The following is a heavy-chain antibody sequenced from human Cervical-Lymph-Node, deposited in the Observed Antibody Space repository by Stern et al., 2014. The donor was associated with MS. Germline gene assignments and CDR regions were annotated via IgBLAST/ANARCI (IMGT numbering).Heavy chain of an antibody. Sequence: QDQLVQSGAEVKKPGSSVKVSCKASGGTFSTFAFNWVRQAPGEGLEWMAGIIPMFGSPKYAQKFQGRVTITADESTSTAYMELSSLRSADTAVYYCATVESSASSRSVWGQGTTVTVS. D-gene: IGHD1-26*01. CDR1: GGTFSTFA. J-gene: IGHJ6*02. V-gene: IGHV1-69*12. CDR2: IIPMFGSP. CDR3: ATVESSASSRSV.